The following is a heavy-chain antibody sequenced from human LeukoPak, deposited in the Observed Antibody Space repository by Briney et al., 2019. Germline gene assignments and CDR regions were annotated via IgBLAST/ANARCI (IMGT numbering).Heavy chain of an antibody. CDR1: GFTFSSYA. D-gene: IGHD6-6*01. J-gene: IGHJ5*02. CDR3: ARDLGSSSYWFDP. Sequence: QAGGSLRLSCAASGFTFSSYAMHWVRQAPGKGLEWVAVISYDGSNKYYADSVKGRFTISRDNSKNTLYLQMNSLRAEDTAVYYCARDLGSSSYWFDPWGQGTLVTVSS. CDR2: ISYDGSNK. V-gene: IGHV3-30-3*01.